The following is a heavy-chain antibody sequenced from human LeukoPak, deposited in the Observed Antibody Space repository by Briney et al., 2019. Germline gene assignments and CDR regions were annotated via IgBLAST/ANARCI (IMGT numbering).Heavy chain of an antibody. D-gene: IGHD6-13*01. Sequence: GASVKVSCKASGGTFSSYAISWVRQAPGQGLEWMGRIIPILGIANYAQKFQGSVTITADKSTSTAYMELSSLRSEDTAVYYCARDKQYSSSWPYNWFDPWGQGTLVTVSS. V-gene: IGHV1-69*04. CDR3: ARDKQYSSSWPYNWFDP. CDR1: GGTFSSYA. J-gene: IGHJ5*02. CDR2: IIPILGIA.